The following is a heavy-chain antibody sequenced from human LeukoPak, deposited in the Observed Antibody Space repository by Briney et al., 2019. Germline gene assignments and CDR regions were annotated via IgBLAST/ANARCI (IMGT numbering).Heavy chain of an antibody. CDR2: IIPIFGTA. V-gene: IGHV1-69*13. CDR1: GYTFTGYY. J-gene: IGHJ6*02. CDR3: ASSYDYVWGSYVSYGMDV. Sequence: SVKVSCKASGYTFTGYYMHWVRQAPGQGLEWMGGIIPIFGTANYAQKFQGRVTITADESTSTAYMELSSLRSEDTAVYYCASSYDYVWGSYVSYGMDVWGQGTTVTVSS. D-gene: IGHD3-16*01.